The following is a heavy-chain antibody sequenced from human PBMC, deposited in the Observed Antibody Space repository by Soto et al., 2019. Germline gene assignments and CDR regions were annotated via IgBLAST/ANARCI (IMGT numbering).Heavy chain of an antibody. CDR3: AKWGEYYDILPGFLAKGMDV. CDR2: ISGSGGST. Sequence: PGGSLRLSCAASGFTFSSYAMSWVRQAPGKGLEWVSAISGSGGSTYYADSVKGRFTISRDNSKNTLYLQMNSLRAEDTAVYYCAKWGEYYDILPGFLAKGMDVWRQGTKVTVSS. J-gene: IGHJ6*02. CDR1: GFTFSSYA. V-gene: IGHV3-23*01. D-gene: IGHD3-9*01.